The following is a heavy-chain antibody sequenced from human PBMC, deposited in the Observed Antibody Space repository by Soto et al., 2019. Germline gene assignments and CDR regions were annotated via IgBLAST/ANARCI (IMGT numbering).Heavy chain of an antibody. J-gene: IGHJ4*02. D-gene: IGHD3-10*01. CDR2: IYYSGST. CDR1: GGSISSGGYY. CDR3: ASDTTMVRGVFDY. V-gene: IGHV4-31*03. Sequence: QVQLQESGPGLVKPSQTLSLTCTVSGGSISSGGYYWSWIRQHPGKGLEWIGYIYYSGSTYYNPVRRGGVTLAEDTSKNQFSLKLSFVTAADTAVYYCASDTTMVRGVFDYWGQGTLVTVSS.